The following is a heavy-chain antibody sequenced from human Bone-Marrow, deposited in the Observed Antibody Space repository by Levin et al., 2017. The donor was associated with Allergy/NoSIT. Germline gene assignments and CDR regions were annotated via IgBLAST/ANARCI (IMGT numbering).Heavy chain of an antibody. CDR2: IYTSGST. CDR1: GGSISSGSYY. D-gene: IGHD2-15*01. J-gene: IGHJ5*02. Sequence: PSETLSLTCTVSGGSISSGSYYWSWIRQPAGKGLEWIGRIYTSGSTNYNPSLKSRVTISVDTSKNQFSLKLSSVTAADTAVYYCARGVCSGGSGSGTNWFDPWGQGTLVTVSS. CDR3: ARGVCSGGSGSGTNWFDP. V-gene: IGHV4-61*02.